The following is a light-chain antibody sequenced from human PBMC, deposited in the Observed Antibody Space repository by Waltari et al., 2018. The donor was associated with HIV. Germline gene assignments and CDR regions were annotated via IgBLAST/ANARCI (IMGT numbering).Light chain of an antibody. CDR2: EVG. CDR1: SSDVGGYDY. V-gene: IGLV2-14*01. CDR3: ASYTSSNTLYV. J-gene: IGLJ1*01. Sequence: QSALTQPASVSGSPGQSITFSCTGTSSDVGGYDYVSWYQQHPGKAPKLMIYEVGHRPSGVSYRFSGSKSGNTSALTISGLQAEDEADYYCASYTSSNTLYVFGTGTKVTVL.